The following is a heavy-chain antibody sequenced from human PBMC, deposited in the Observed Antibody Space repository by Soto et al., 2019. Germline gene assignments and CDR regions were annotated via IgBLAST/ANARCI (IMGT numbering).Heavy chain of an antibody. V-gene: IGHV2-5*01. Sequence: QITLKESGPTLVKPTQTLTLTCTFSGISRSTSGVAVGWIRQPPGKALAWLALIYWNDDKRYSPSLKSTLTITKDTSKNQGVLTMTNMHPVDTATYYCAPRQGCTVIRWFDPWGQGTLVTVSS. CDR3: APRQGCTVIRWFDP. J-gene: IGHJ5*02. CDR2: IYWNDDK. D-gene: IGHD2-8*01. CDR1: GISRSTSGVA.